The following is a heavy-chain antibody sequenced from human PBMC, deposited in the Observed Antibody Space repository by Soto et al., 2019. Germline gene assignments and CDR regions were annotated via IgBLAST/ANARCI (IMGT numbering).Heavy chain of an antibody. V-gene: IGHV4-34*01. CDR2: INHSGST. Sequence: SETLSLTCAVYGGSFSGYYWSWIRQPPGKGLEWIGEINHSGSTNYNPSLKSRVTISVDTSKNQFSLKLSSVTAADTAVYYCARGDAVFNSGYDFYFDYWGQGTLVTVSS. J-gene: IGHJ4*02. CDR3: ARGDAVFNSGYDFYFDY. CDR1: GGSFSGYY. D-gene: IGHD5-12*01.